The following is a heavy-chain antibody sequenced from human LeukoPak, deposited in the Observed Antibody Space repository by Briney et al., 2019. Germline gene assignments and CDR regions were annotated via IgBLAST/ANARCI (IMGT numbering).Heavy chain of an antibody. CDR2: MNPNSGNT. CDR1: GYTFTSYD. V-gene: IGHV1-8*01. CDR3: ARPDYDYVWGSTYYYGMDV. D-gene: IGHD3-16*01. Sequence: ASVKVSCKASGYTFTSYDINWVRQATGQGLEWMGWMNPNSGNTGYAQKFQGRVTMTRNTSISTAYMELSSLRSEDTAVYYCARPDYDYVWGSTYYYGMDVWGQGTTVIVSS. J-gene: IGHJ6*02.